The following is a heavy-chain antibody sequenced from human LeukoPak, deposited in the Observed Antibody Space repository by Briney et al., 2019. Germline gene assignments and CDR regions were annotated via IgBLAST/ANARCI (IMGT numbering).Heavy chain of an antibody. CDR1: GGSFSGYY. Sequence: SETLSLTCAVYGGSFSGYYWSWIRQPPGKGLEWIGEINHSGSTNYNPSLKSRVTISVDTSKNQFSLKLSSVTAADTAVYYCARYSYGYYPAILNWFDPWGQGTLVTVSS. D-gene: IGHD5-18*01. CDR2: INHSGST. CDR3: ARYSYGYYPAILNWFDP. J-gene: IGHJ5*02. V-gene: IGHV4-34*01.